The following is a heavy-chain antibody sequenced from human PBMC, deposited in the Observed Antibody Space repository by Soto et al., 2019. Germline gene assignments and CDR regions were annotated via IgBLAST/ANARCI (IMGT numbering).Heavy chain of an antibody. J-gene: IGHJ3*01. D-gene: IGHD3-3*01. V-gene: IGHV5-51*01. CDR2: IYPGDSDT. CDR1: GYSFTTYW. Sequence: GESLKISCKTSGYSFTTYWIAWVRQMPGKGLDWMGLIYPGDSDTRYSPSFQGQVTISADKSISTAYLQWSSLKASDSAIYYCARGQTIFGVAHAFDVGGKGTVVT. CDR3: ARGQTIFGVAHAFDV.